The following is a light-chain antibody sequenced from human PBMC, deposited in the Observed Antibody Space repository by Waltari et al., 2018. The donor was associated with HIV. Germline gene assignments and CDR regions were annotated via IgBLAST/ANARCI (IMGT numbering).Light chain of an antibody. CDR1: SGSVSTSYY. J-gene: IGLJ3*02. CDR3: VLYMGSGIWV. CDR2: STN. V-gene: IGLV8-61*01. Sequence: QTVVTQAPSFSVSPGGTVTLTCGLSSGSVSTSYYPIWYQQTPGQAPRTLIYSTNTRSSGVPDRFSGSILGNKAALTITGAQADDESDYYCVLYMGSGIWVFGGGTKLTVL.